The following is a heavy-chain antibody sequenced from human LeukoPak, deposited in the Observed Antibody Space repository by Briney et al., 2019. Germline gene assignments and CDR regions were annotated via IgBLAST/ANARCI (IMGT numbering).Heavy chain of an antibody. D-gene: IGHD1-1*01. CDR2: INPNSGGS. CDR3: ARVQVSDDNWGFFDY. CDR1: GYTFPANY. V-gene: IGHV1-2*02. J-gene: IGHJ4*02. Sequence: GASVKVSCKASGYTFPANYMHWVRQAPGQGLEWMGWINPNSGGSNCAQKFQGRVTMTRETSICTAYMELSRLSSDDTAVYYCARVQVSDDNWGFFDYWGQGTLVTVSP.